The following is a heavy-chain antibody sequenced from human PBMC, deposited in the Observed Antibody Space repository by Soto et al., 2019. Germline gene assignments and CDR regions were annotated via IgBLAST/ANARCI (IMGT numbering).Heavy chain of an antibody. CDR3: AKENQHLVHDY. CDR1: GFTFRNYG. D-gene: IGHD6-13*01. V-gene: IGHV3-30*18. Sequence: QVQLVESGGGVVRPGRSLRLTCAASGFTFRNYGMQWVRQAAGKGLEWVAVISHDGSDKYYADSMRGRFIISRDNSENTLFLNMNSLKPEDTAVYYCAKENQHLVHDYWGQGTLVTVSS. CDR2: ISHDGSDK. J-gene: IGHJ4*02.